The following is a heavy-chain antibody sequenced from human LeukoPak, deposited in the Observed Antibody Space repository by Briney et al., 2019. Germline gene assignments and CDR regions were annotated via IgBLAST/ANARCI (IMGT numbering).Heavy chain of an antibody. Sequence: ASVKVSCKASGYTFTSYGISWVRQAPGQGREWMGWTSAYNGNRNYAQNPQGSVTMTTGTSSTTAYMELRSLRTDDTAVDYGAVYAAGTTNWGQGTLVTVSS. V-gene: IGHV1-18*01. CDR3: AVYAAGTTN. J-gene: IGHJ4*02. CDR1: GYTFTSYG. CDR2: TSAYNGNR. D-gene: IGHD1-1*01.